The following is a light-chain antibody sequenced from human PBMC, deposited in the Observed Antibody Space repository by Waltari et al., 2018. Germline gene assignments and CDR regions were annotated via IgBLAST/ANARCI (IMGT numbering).Light chain of an antibody. CDR3: NSYTGSSSWV. CDR1: SSDVGFYNY. Sequence: QSALTQPASVSGSPGQSITISCYGTSSDVGFYNYVSWYQQHPGKAPKLIVYDFSERPSGVSVRFSGSKSGNTASLSISGLQAEDEAVYYCNSYTGSSSWVFGGGTKVTVL. J-gene: IGLJ3*02. CDR2: DFS. V-gene: IGLV2-14*01.